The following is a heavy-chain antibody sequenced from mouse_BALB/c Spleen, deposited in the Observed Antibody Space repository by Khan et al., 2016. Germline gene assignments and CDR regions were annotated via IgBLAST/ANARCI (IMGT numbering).Heavy chain of an antibody. Sequence: QVRLQQSGAELAKPGASVKMSCKASGYTFTSYWMHWVKQRPGQGLEWIGYINPSTGYTEYNQKFKDKATLTADKSSSTAYMQLSSLTSEDSAVYYCAYRCDAMDYWGQGTSIPVSS. V-gene: IGHV1-7*01. CDR2: INPSTGYT. J-gene: IGHJ4*01. CDR3: AYRCDAMDY. CDR1: GYTFTSYW. D-gene: IGHD2-14*01.